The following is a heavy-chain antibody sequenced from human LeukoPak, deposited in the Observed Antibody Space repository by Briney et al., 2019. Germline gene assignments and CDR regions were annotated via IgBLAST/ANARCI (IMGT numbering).Heavy chain of an antibody. D-gene: IGHD1-7*01. J-gene: IGHJ5*02. Sequence: ASVKVSCKASGYTFINYCMHWVRQAPGQGLEWMGLISPSGSTTYAQNFQGRVTMTRDTSTSTLYMELSSLRSDDTAIYYCAKCDGTGTTRWFDPWGQGTLVTVSS. CDR3: AKCDGTGTTRWFDP. V-gene: IGHV1-46*01. CDR2: ISPSGST. CDR1: GYTFINYC.